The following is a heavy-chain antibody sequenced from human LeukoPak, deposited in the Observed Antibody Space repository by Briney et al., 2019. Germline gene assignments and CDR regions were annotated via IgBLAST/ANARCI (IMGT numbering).Heavy chain of an antibody. CDR2: IGSNGRST. J-gene: IGHJ4*02. CDR3: VNQISGWVY. V-gene: IGHV3-64D*06. CDR1: GFTFDRFA. Sequence: SGGSLRLSCSASGFTFDRFAMHWVRQAPGKGLEYLSGIGSNGRSTHNADSVKGRFTISRDNSKNTLFLQMTSLRAEDTAVYYCVNQISGWVYWGQGTMVTHSS. D-gene: IGHD6-19*01.